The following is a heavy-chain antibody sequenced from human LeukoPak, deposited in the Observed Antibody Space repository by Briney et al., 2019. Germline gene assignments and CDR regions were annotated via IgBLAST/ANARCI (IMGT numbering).Heavy chain of an antibody. D-gene: IGHD3-10*01. CDR1: GFTFSSYS. V-gene: IGHV3-21*01. CDR2: ISSSSSYI. Sequence: GGSVRLSCAASGFTFSSYSMNWVRQAPGKGLEWVSSISSSSSYIYYADSVKGRFTISRDNAKNSLYLQMNSLRAEDTAVYYCARGKEEIRGVITYWGQGTLVTVSS. J-gene: IGHJ4*02. CDR3: ARGKEEIRGVITY.